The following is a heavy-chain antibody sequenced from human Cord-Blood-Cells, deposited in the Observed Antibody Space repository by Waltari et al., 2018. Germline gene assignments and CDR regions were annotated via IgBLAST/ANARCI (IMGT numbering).Heavy chain of an antibody. CDR2: VDPEDGET. V-gene: IGHV1-69-2*01. CDR1: GYTFTDYD. J-gene: IGHJ5*02. Sequence: EVQLVQSGAEVKKPGATVTISCKVSGYTFTDYDLHWVQQAPGKGLEWMGLVDPEDGETIYAEKFQGRVTITADTSTDTAYMELSSLRSEDTAVYYCATENRVPAAILGWFDPWGQGTPVTVSS. CDR3: ATENRVPAAILGWFDP. D-gene: IGHD2-2*02.